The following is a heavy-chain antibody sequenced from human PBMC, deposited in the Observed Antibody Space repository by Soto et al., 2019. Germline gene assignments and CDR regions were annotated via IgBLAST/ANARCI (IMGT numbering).Heavy chain of an antibody. V-gene: IGHV3-21*01. CDR3: VRAAGSSSWYLDY. CDR1: GFTFSSYS. D-gene: IGHD6-13*01. CDR2: ISSSGTYI. Sequence: GGSLRLSCAASGFTFSSYSMNWVRQAPGKGLEWVSSISSSGTYIYYADSVKGRFTISRESAKNSLYLQMNSLRADDTAVYYCVRAAGSSSWYLDYWGQGTLVTVSS. J-gene: IGHJ4*02.